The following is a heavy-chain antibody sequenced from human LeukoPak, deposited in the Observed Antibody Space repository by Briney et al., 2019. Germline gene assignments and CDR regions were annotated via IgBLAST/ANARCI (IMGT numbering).Heavy chain of an antibody. J-gene: IGHJ6*03. D-gene: IGHD6-13*01. V-gene: IGHV3-11*01. Sequence: GGSLRLSCAASGFTFSDYYMSWIRQAPGKGLEWVSYISSSGSTIYYADSVKGRFTISRDNAKNSLYLQMNSLRAEDTAVYYCARDPITPIAAAGDYYYYMDVWGKGTTVTISS. CDR2: ISSSGSTI. CDR1: GFTFSDYY. CDR3: ARDPITPIAAAGDYYYYMDV.